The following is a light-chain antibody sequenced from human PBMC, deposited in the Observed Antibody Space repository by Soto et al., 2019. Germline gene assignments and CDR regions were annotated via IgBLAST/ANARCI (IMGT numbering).Light chain of an antibody. V-gene: IGKV3-15*01. CDR3: HQYDTLSRIS. CDR1: QSISSK. Sequence: EIVLTQSPATLSVSPGERVTLSCRASQSISSKLRWYQQRPGQAPRLLIYGASTRATGIPARFSGSGSGTESTHITLSLQSEDFAVNDCHQYDTLSRISFDQGTRLEIK. J-gene: IGKJ5*01. CDR2: GAS.